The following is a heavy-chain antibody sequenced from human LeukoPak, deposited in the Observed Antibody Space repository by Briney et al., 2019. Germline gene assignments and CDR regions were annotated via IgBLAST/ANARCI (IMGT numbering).Heavy chain of an antibody. CDR1: GCTFTSYD. J-gene: IGHJ4*02. CDR3: VGGAPNWGFDF. V-gene: IGHV1-8*01. D-gene: IGHD7-27*01. CDR2: MSPSTGNT. Sequence: ASVTVSCKASGCTFTSYDINWVRQATGQGFEWMGWMSPSTGNTGYAQKFQGRVTMTRYTSVSTAYMELSSLRSEDTAVYYCVGGAPNWGFDFWGQGTLVTVSS.